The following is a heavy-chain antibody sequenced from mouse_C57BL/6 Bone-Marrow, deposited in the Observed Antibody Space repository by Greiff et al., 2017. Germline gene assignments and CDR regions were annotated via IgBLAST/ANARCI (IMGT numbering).Heavy chain of an antibody. CDR3: ARSRDSSEYDYAMEY. Sequence: QVQLQQSGAELVKPGASVKISCKASGYAFSSYWMNWVKQRPGKGLEWIGQIYPGDGDTTYNGKFKGKATLTADKSSSTAYMQLRSLTSEDSAVYFGARSRDSSEYDYAMEYWGQGTSVTVSS. V-gene: IGHV1-80*01. CDR2: IYPGDGDT. J-gene: IGHJ4*01. CDR1: GYAFSSYW. D-gene: IGHD3-3*01.